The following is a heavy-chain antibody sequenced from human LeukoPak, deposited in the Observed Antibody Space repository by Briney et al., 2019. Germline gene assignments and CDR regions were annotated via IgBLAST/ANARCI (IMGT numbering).Heavy chain of an antibody. J-gene: IGHJ3*02. CDR1: GYTFTGQY. D-gene: IGHD3-3*01. Sequence: ASVKVSCKASGYTFTGQYMNWVRQAPGLGLEWMGLISPNSGDARYAQNFQGRVTMTRDTSINTAYMELSSLRSDDTAVYYCARGIFGEVLGAFDIWGQGTMVTVSS. CDR3: ARGIFGEVLGAFDI. CDR2: ISPNSGDA. V-gene: IGHV1-2*02.